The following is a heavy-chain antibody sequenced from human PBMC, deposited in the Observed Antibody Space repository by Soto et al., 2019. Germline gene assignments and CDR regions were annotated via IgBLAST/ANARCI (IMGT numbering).Heavy chain of an antibody. CDR2: ISHDGSEK. D-gene: IGHD3-3*01. J-gene: IGHJ5*02. CDR3: AKLVGGVKAIGAPGDWLDP. V-gene: IGHV3-30*18. Sequence: QVQLVESGGGVVQPGDSLRLSCAASGFMFSGYGMHWIRQAPGKGLEWVAVISHDGSEKYYGDSVKGRCTVSRDNSNNTLFLQIDSLRAEDTAVYYCAKLVGGVKAIGAPGDWLDPWCQGTLVTVSS. CDR1: GFMFSGYG.